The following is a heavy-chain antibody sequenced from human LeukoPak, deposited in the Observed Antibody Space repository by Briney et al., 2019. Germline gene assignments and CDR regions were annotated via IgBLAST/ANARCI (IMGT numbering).Heavy chain of an antibody. CDR2: IYYRGST. Sequence: PSETLSLTCSVSGGSIISVDYYWSSIRQPPGRCRGLVGYIYYRGSTYYNPSLMSRATISVDTSKNQFPMKLSSVTAADTAVYYCARQYCGYDWDYYYYRMDVWGRGTTVTVSS. D-gene: IGHD5-12*01. V-gene: IGHV4-30-4*01. J-gene: IGHJ6*04. CDR1: GGSIISVDYY. CDR3: ARQYCGYDWDYYYYRMDV.